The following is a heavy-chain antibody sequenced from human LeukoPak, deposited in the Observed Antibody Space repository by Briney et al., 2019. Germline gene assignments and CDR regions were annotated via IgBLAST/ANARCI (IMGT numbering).Heavy chain of an antibody. CDR3: AREYLGASGTTSGYNWFDP. D-gene: IGHD1-7*01. CDR1: GFTFSSYS. CDR2: ISSSSSTI. J-gene: IGHJ5*02. Sequence: QPGGSLRLSCAASGFTFSSYSMNWVRQAPGKGLEWVSYISSSSSTIYYADSVKGRFTISRDNAKNSLYLQMNSLRAEDTAVYYCAREYLGASGTTSGYNWFDPWGQGTLVTVSS. V-gene: IGHV3-48*01.